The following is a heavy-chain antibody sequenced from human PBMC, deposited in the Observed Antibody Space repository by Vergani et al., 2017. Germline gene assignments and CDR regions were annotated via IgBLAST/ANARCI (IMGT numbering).Heavy chain of an antibody. CDR1: GFTFSNFG. CDR2: IGKDGINT. Sequence: QVQLVESAGGVLQPGGSLRLSCAASGFTFSNFGMHWIRQAPGKGLEWLAYIGKDGINTRYRDAVKGRLNVSRDNSKDILYLHMDSLTSEDTALYYCAKYLRESTDGLPDSWGPGTLVIVSS. CDR3: AKYLRESTDGLPDS. J-gene: IGHJ4*02. D-gene: IGHD2-8*01. V-gene: IGHV3-30*02.